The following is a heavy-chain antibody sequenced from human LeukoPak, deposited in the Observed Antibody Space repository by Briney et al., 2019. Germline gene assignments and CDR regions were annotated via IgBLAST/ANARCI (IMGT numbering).Heavy chain of an antibody. D-gene: IGHD7-27*01. V-gene: IGHV4-30-2*01. J-gene: IGHJ2*01. CDR3: ARGKNRKLGTDWYFDL. CDR1: GGSISSGGYY. CDR2: IYHSGST. Sequence: PSETLSLTCTVSGGSISSGGYYWSWIRQPPGKGLEWIGYIYHSGSTYYNPSLKSRVTISVDTSKNQFSLKLSSVTAADTAVYYCARGKNRKLGTDWYFDLWGRGTLVTVSS.